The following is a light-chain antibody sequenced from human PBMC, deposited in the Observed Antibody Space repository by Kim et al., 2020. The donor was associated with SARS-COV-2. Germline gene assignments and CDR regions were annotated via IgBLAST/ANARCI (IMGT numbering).Light chain of an antibody. CDR3: SSYTGSVV. V-gene: IGLV2-14*03. J-gene: IGLJ2*01. CDR2: DVT. CDR1: SSALGHHNY. Sequence: PGKYLTLSCNETSSALGHHNYVSWYHHHPAKAPKLMIYDVTRRPSWISNRFSGSKSGNTASLNISGLQAEDEADYYCSSYTGSVVFGGGTQLTV.